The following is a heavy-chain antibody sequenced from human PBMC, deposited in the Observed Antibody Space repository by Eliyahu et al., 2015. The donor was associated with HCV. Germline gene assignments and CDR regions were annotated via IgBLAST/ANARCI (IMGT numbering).Heavy chain of an antibody. CDR1: GFTXXSYW. Sequence: EVQLVESGGGLVQPGGSLRLSCXASGFTXXSYWXSWVRQAPGKGLEWVANIKQDXSEKYXVDSVKGRFTISRDNAKNSLYLQMNSLRAEDTAVYYCARSAYYDFWSGYYGHFDYWGQGTLVTVSS. D-gene: IGHD3-3*01. CDR2: IKQDXSEK. V-gene: IGHV3-7*01. J-gene: IGHJ4*02. CDR3: ARSAYYDFWSGYYGHFDY.